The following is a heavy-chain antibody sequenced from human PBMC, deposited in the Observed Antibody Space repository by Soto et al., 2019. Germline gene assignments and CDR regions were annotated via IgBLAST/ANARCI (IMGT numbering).Heavy chain of an antibody. D-gene: IGHD3-10*01. J-gene: IGHJ5*02. CDR2: INPNSGGT. V-gene: IGHV1-2*04. Sequence: VSVKVSCKASGYTFTGYYMHWVRQAPGQGLEWMGWINPNSGGTNYAQKFQGWVTMTRDTSISTAYMELSRLRSDDTAVYYCAGGGGSGSYYNWFDPWGQGTLVTVSS. CDR1: GYTFTGYY. CDR3: AGGGGSGSYYNWFDP.